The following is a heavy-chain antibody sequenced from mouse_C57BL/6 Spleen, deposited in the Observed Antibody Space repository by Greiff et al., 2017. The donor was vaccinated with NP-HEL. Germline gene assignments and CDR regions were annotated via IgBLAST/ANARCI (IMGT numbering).Heavy chain of an antibody. D-gene: IGHD3-2*02. CDR2: IDPSDSET. CDR1: GYTFTSYW. V-gene: IGHV1-52*01. Sequence: VKLQQPGAELVRPGSSVKLSCKASGYTFTSYWMHWVKQRPIQGLEWIGNIDPSDSETHYNQKFKDKATLTVDKSSSTAYMQLSSLTSEDSAVYYCARGLRLRGDYWGQGTSVTVSS. J-gene: IGHJ4*01. CDR3: ARGLRLRGDY.